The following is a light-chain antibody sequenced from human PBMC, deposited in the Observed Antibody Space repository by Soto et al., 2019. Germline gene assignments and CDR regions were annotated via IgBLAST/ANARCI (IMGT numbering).Light chain of an antibody. Sequence: QSALTQPASVSGSPGQSITISCTGTSSDVGGFNYVSWYQQHPGKAPKLMIYDVTNRPSGVSYRFSGSKSGTTASLTISGLQAEDEAEYYCNSYTSSSTDVFGTGPKLTVL. CDR2: DVT. CDR1: SSDVGGFNY. J-gene: IGLJ1*01. CDR3: NSYTSSSTDV. V-gene: IGLV2-14*03.